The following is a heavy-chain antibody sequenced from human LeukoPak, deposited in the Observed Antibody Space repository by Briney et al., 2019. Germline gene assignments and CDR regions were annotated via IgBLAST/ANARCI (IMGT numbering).Heavy chain of an antibody. CDR2: VSGSGAGT. D-gene: IGHD1-1*01. CDR1: GFTFSSYS. Sequence: GGSLRLSCAASGFTFSSYSMSWVRQAPGRGLEWVSAVSGSGAGTYYADSVKGRFTISRDNSKNTVYLQMNSLRAEDTALYYCAKEFLPRQLPDYWGQGTLVTVSS. V-gene: IGHV3-23*01. CDR3: AKEFLPRQLPDY. J-gene: IGHJ4*02.